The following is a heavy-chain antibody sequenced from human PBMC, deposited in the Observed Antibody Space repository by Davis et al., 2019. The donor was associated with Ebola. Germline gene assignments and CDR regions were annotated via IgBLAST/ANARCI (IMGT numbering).Heavy chain of an antibody. V-gene: IGHV3-23*01. CDR3: AKDTSNIWFDI. D-gene: IGHD1-26*01. CDR2: LGTSADT. Sequence: GESPITSCAAPGIVSRNHVMRWVRQPPGKGLERVSTLGTSADTYYADSVKGRFTISRDNSKNTLYLQMNGLRVEDTAIYYCAKDTSNIWFDIWGQGTNVTVSS. J-gene: IGHJ3*02. CDR1: GIVSRNHV.